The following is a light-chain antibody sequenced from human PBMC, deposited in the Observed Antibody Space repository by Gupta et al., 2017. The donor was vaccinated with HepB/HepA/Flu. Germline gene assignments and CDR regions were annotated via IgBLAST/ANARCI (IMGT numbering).Light chain of an antibody. J-gene: IGKJ1*01. V-gene: IGKV3-20*01. CDR1: QSLSGSY. Sequence: EIVLTQSPGTLSLSPGERATLSCRASQSLSGSYVAWYQQKPGQAPRLLIYDASNRPPGIPDRFSGSGSETDFTLTISRLEPEDFAVYYCQQYGSSPRTFGQGTKVEIK. CDR3: QQYGSSPRT. CDR2: DAS.